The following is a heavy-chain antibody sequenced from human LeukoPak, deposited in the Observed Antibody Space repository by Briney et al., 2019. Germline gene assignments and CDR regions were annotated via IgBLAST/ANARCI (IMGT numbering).Heavy chain of an antibody. V-gene: IGHV3-64*04. J-gene: IGHJ4*02. Sequence: PGGSLRLSCSASGFTFSSYAMHWVRQAPGKGLEYVSAISSNGGSTYYADSVKGRFTISRDNSKNTLYLQMNSLRAEDTAVYYCAKGDDEGYAFDYWGQGTLVTVSS. CDR3: AKGDDEGYAFDY. CDR2: ISSNGGST. D-gene: IGHD5-12*01. CDR1: GFTFSSYA.